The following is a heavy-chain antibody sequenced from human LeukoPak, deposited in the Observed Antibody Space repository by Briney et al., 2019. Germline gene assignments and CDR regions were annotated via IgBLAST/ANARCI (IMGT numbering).Heavy chain of an antibody. V-gene: IGHV4-39*01. D-gene: IGHD3-10*01. J-gene: IGHJ4*02. CDR1: GGSISSSAYY. CDR2: IFYGGST. CDR3: RGSGSYLTIDY. Sequence: SETLSLTCAVSGGSISSSAYYWGWIRQPPGKGLEWIGSIFYGGSTYYNPSLKRRVTVYVDTSKNQFSLKLSSVTAADTAVYYCRGSGSYLTIDYWGQGTLVTVSS.